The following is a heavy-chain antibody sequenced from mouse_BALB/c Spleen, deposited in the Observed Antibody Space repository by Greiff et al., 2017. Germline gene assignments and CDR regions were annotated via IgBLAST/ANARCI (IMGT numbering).Heavy chain of an antibody. V-gene: IGHV5-6-5*01. CDR3: ASTTYYDYDEGFAY. CDR2: ISSGGST. J-gene: IGHJ3*01. CDR1: GFTFSSYA. D-gene: IGHD2-4*01. Sequence: DVQLVESGGGLVKPGGSLKLSCAASGFTFSSYAMSWVRQTPEKRLEWVASISSGGSTYYPDSVKGRFTISRDNARNILYLQMSSLRSEDTAMYYCASTTYYDYDEGFAYWGQGTLVTVSA.